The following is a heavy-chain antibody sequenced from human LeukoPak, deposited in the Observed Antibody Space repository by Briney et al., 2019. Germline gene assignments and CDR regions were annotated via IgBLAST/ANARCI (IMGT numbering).Heavy chain of an antibody. V-gene: IGHV3-21*01. D-gene: IGHD3-3*01. J-gene: IGHJ4*02. Sequence: GGSLRLSCAASGFTFSSYSMNWVRQAPGKGLEWVSSISSSSYIYYADSVKGRFTISRDNAKNSLYLQMNSLRAEDTAVYYCARADFWVVYFDYWGQGTLVTVSS. CDR1: GFTFSSYS. CDR2: ISSSSYI. CDR3: ARADFWVVYFDY.